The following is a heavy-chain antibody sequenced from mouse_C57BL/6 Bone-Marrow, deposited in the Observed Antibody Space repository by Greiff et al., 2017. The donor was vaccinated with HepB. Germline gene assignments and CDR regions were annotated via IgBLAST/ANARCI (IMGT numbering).Heavy chain of an antibody. CDR1: GFTFTDYY. CDR2: IRNKANGYTT. Sequence: DVKLQESGGGLVQPGGSLSLSCAASGFTFTDYYMSWVRQPPGKALEWLGFIRNKANGYTTEYSASVKGRFTISRDNSQSILYLQMNALRAEDSATYHCASGYEYYYFDYWGQGTTLTVSS. D-gene: IGHD2-4*01. CDR3: ASGYEYYYFDY. J-gene: IGHJ2*01. V-gene: IGHV7-3*01.